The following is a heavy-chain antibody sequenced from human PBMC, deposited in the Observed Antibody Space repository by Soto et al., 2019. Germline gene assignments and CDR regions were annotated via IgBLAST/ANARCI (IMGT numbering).Heavy chain of an antibody. J-gene: IGHJ4*02. CDR2: IWYDGSEQ. Sequence: PGGSLRLSCAASGFTFSTSVMHWVRQAPGRGLEWVAVIWYDGSEQFYADSVKGRFTIARDNSKNMIYLQINSLRVEDTAMYYCARDPPLSSDSWGQGPLVTLSS. V-gene: IGHV3-33*01. CDR1: GFTFSTSV. CDR3: ARDPPLSSDS.